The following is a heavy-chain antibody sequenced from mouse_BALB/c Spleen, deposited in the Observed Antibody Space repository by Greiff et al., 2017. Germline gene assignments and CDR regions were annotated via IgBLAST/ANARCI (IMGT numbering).Heavy chain of an antibody. V-gene: IGHV1-54*01. CDR2: INPGSGGT. CDR1: GYAFTNYL. Sequence: QVQLQQSGAELVRPGTSVKVSCKASGYAFTNYLIEWVKQRPGQGLEWIGVINPGSGGTNYNEKFKGKATLTADKSSSTAYMQLSSLTSDDSAVYFCAREIAYSPFAYWGQGTLVTVSA. J-gene: IGHJ3*01. D-gene: IGHD6-5*01. CDR3: AREIAYSPFAY.